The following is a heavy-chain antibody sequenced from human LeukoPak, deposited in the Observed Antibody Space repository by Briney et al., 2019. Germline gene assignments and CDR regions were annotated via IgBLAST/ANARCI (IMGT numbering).Heavy chain of an antibody. Sequence: PSETLCLTCTVSGGSISSSSYYWGWIRQPPGKGLEWIGSIYYSGSTYYNPSLKSRVTISVDTSKNQFSLKLSSVTAADTAVYYCARLNKWWYIDYWGQGTLVTVSS. J-gene: IGHJ4*02. V-gene: IGHV4-39*01. CDR2: IYYSGST. D-gene: IGHD2-15*01. CDR3: ARLNKWWYIDY. CDR1: GGSISSSSYY.